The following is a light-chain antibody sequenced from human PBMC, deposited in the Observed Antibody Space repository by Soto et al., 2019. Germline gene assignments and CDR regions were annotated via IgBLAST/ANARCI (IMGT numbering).Light chain of an antibody. J-gene: IGKJ1*01. CDR3: QQYGSSPPWT. CDR1: QSVSSSY. CDR2: GAS. Sequence: EIVLTQSPGTLSLSPGERATLSCRASQSVSSSYLAWYQQKPGQAPRLLIYGASSRATGIPDRFSGSGSGTDFTLTISRLEPEDFAVYCQQYGSSPPWTFGQGTKVEIK. V-gene: IGKV3-20*01.